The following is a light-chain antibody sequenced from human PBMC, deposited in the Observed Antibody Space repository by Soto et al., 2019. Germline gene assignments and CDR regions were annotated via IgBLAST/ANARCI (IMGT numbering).Light chain of an antibody. CDR1: SSDVGGYNY. CDR2: DVS. CDR3: SSYTSSSTVV. V-gene: IGLV2-14*01. J-gene: IGLJ2*01. Sequence: QSVLTQPASVSGSPGQSITISCTGTSSDVGGYNYVSWYQQHPGKAPKLRIYDVSNRPSGVSNRFSGSKSGNTASLTISGLQAEDEADYYCSSYTSSSTVVFGGGTQLPVL.